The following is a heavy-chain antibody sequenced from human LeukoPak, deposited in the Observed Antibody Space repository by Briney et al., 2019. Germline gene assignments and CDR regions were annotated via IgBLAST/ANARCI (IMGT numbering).Heavy chain of an antibody. Sequence: SETLSLTCSVSGGSVSNYYWSWIRQPPGKGLEWIGYVYYTGSTSYNPSLKSRVTMFEDKSKNQFSLRLYSVTVADTAVYYCARHFAYSSSSYFDYWGQGSLVTVSS. J-gene: IGHJ4*02. V-gene: IGHV4-59*08. CDR3: ARHFAYSSSSYFDY. D-gene: IGHD6-6*01. CDR1: GGSVSNYY. CDR2: VYYTGST.